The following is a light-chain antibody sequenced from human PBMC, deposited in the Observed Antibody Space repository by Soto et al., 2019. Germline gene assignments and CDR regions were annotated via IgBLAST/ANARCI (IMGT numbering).Light chain of an antibody. Sequence: EIVVTQSPATLSLSPGERATLSCRASQSISTYLAWYQQKPGQAPRLLIYDASNRATGIPARFSGSGSGTDFTLTISSLEPEDPAVYYCQQRSTLPLTFGGGTRVEIK. V-gene: IGKV3-11*01. J-gene: IGKJ4*01. CDR1: QSISTY. CDR3: QQRSTLPLT. CDR2: DAS.